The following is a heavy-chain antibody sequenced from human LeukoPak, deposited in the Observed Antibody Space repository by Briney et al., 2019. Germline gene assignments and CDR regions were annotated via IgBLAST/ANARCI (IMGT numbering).Heavy chain of an antibody. CDR1: GFTFSSYS. Sequence: PGGSLRLSCAASGFTFSSYSMNWVRQAPGKGLEWVSSISSSSSYIYYADSVKGRFTISRDNAKNSLYLQMNSLRAEDTAVYYCARVYCGGDCYSYDYHYYYMDVWGKGTTVTVSS. D-gene: IGHD2-21*02. CDR2: ISSSSSYI. CDR3: ARVYCGGDCYSYDYHYYYMDV. V-gene: IGHV3-21*01. J-gene: IGHJ6*03.